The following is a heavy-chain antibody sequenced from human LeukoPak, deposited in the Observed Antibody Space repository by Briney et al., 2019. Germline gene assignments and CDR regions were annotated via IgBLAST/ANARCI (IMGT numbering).Heavy chain of an antibody. D-gene: IGHD5-18*01. V-gene: IGHV3-48*03. J-gene: IGHJ3*02. CDR1: GFTFTSYD. Sequence: PGGSLRLSCAVSGFTFTSYDMNWVRQAPGRGLEWLSYISSSGSTIHYADSVKGRFTISRDNAKNSLYLQMHTQRAEDTAICYCARGYPEGPDAFDIWGLGTMTTVSS. CDR3: ARGYPEGPDAFDI. CDR2: ISSSGSTI.